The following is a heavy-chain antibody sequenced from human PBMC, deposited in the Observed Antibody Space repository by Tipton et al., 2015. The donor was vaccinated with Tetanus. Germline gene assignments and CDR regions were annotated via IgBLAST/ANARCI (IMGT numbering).Heavy chain of an antibody. CDR3: ASTIESAAANWYFVL. V-gene: IGHV4-39*01. J-gene: IGHJ2*01. CDR2: IYYSGST. Sequence: TLSLTCTVSGGSISSSSYYWGWIRQPPGKGLEWIGSIYYSGSTYYNPSLKSRVTISVDTSKNQFSLKLSSVTAADTAVYYCASTIESAAANWYFVLWGRGTLVTVSS. CDR1: GGSISSSSYY. D-gene: IGHD2-2*01.